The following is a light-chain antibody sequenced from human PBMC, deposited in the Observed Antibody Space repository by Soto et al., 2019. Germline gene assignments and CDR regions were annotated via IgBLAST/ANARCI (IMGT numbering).Light chain of an antibody. J-gene: IGLJ1*01. CDR1: SSNIGAGCD. V-gene: IGLV1-40*01. CDR2: GNS. CDR3: QSYDSSLSGSGV. Sequence: QSVLTQPPSVSGAPGQRVTISCTGSSSNIGAGCDVHWYQQLPGTAPKLLIYGNSNRPSGVPDRFSGSKSGTSASLAITGLQAEDEADYYGQSYDSSLSGSGVFGTGTKLTLL.